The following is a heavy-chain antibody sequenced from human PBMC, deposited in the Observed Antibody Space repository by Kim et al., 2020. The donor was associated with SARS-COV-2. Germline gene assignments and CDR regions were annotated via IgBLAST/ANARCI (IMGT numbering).Heavy chain of an antibody. J-gene: IGHJ1*01. CDR2: IYYSGRT. CDR3: SRGSPGERYAGH. V-gene: IGHV4-31*03. CDR1: GDSISGSDYY. D-gene: IGHD3-16*01. Sequence: SETLSLTCTVSGDSISGSDYYWNWIRQHKGKGLEWLGYIYYSGRTYYNPALQSRFTITVDTSKTQFSLKVTSVTAAETAMYYCSRGSPGERYAGHWGQGTLVTVSS.